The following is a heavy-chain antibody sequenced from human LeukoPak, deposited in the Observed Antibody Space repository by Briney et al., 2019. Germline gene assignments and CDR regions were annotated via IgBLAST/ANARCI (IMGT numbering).Heavy chain of an antibody. V-gene: IGHV4-61*02. CDR3: ARGVSSPYYYYMDV. CDR1: GDSISSGSYY. CDR2: IYTSGST. Sequence: SQTLSLTCTVSGDSISSGSYYWNWIRQPAGKGLEWIGRIYTSGSTDYNPSLKSRVTISVDTSKNQFSLKLSSVTAADTAVYYCARGVSSPYYYYMDVWGKGTTVTVSS. J-gene: IGHJ6*03. D-gene: IGHD6-6*01.